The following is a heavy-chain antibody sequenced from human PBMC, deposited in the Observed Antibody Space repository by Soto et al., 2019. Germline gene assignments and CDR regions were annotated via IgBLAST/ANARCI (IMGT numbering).Heavy chain of an antibody. Sequence: EVQLLESGGGLVQPGGSLRLSCAASGFTFSSYAMSWVRQAPGKGLEWVSAISGSGGSTYYADSVKGRFTISRDNSKNTLYLQMHSRRAEDTAVYYFAKVWAYYDIVNGSPNPSSWYYYGMDVWGQGTTVTVSS. CDR2: ISGSGGST. D-gene: IGHD3-9*01. CDR3: AKVWAYYDIVNGSPNPSSWYYYGMDV. V-gene: IGHV3-23*01. J-gene: IGHJ6*02. CDR1: GFTFSSYA.